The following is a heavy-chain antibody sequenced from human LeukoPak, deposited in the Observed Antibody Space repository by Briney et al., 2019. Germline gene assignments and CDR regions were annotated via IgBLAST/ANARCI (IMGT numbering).Heavy chain of an antibody. Sequence: SETLSLTCSVSGASISSYSYYWGWVRQPPGKGLEWIGNIHHSGSTDYNPSLKSRVTISADASKNHFSLKLSSVTAADTAVYYCARLRYYDSSGISDYWGQGTLVSVSS. CDR3: ARLRYYDSSGISDY. CDR2: IHHSGST. V-gene: IGHV4-39*01. D-gene: IGHD3-22*01. CDR1: GASISSYSYY. J-gene: IGHJ4*02.